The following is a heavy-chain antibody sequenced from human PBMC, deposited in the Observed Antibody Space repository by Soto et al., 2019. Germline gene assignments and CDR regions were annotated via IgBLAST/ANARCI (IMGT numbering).Heavy chain of an antibody. V-gene: IGHV4-61*01. CDR2: IYYSGST. CDR3: ARGHSTVTLPLLDY. Sequence: SETLSLTCTVSGGSVSSGSYYWSWIRQPPGKGLEWIGYIYYSGSTNYNPSLKSRVTISVDTSKNQFSLKLSSVTAADTAVYYCARGHSTVTLPLLDYWGQGTLVIVSS. J-gene: IGHJ4*02. D-gene: IGHD4-4*01. CDR1: GGSVSSGSYY.